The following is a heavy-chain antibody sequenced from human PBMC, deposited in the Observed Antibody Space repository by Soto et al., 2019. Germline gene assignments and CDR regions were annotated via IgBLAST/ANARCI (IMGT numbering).Heavy chain of an antibody. Sequence: GASVKVSCKASGGTFSSYGISWVRQAPGQGLEWMGWISAYNGNTNYAQKLQGRVTMTTDTSTSTAYMELRSLRSDDTAVYYCARDRRGYDILTGYYDFDYWGQGTLVTVSS. CDR1: GGTFSSYG. CDR2: ISAYNGNT. CDR3: ARDRRGYDILTGYYDFDY. J-gene: IGHJ4*02. V-gene: IGHV1-18*01. D-gene: IGHD3-9*01.